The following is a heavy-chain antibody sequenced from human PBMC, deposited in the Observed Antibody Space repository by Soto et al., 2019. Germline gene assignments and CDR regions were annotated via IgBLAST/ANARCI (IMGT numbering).Heavy chain of an antibody. J-gene: IGHJ3*02. Sequence: SVKVSCKASGGTFSSYAISWVRQAPGQGLEWMGGIIPIFGTANYAQKFQGRVTITADESTSTAYMELSSLRSEDTAVYYCPRAKGGGGGDDAFDIWGQGTMVTVSS. CDR1: GGTFSSYA. V-gene: IGHV1-69*13. D-gene: IGHD3-10*01. CDR2: IIPIFGTA. CDR3: PRAKGGGGGDDAFDI.